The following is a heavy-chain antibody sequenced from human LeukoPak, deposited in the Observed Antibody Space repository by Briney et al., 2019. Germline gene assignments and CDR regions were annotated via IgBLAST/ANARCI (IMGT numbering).Heavy chain of an antibody. D-gene: IGHD3-10*01. V-gene: IGHV1-46*01. CDR1: GYTFTNYY. CDR2: INPSSGTT. Sequence: ASVKVSCEASGYTFTNYYMHWVRQAPGQGLEWMGIINPSSGTTNCAQKFQGRVTMTRDTSTSTVYMELSSLRSEDTAVYYCARGAGGSGSYGYFDYWGQGTLVTVSS. J-gene: IGHJ4*02. CDR3: ARGAGGSGSYGYFDY.